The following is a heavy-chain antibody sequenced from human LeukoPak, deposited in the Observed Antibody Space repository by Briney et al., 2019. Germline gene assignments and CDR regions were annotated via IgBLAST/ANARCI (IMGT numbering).Heavy chain of an antibody. J-gene: IGHJ4*02. Sequence: PGGFLRLSCAGSGFTFSSYTMNWVRQAPGKGLEWVSSISSSATYIYYADSVRGRFTISRDDAKNSLFLHMNSLRAEDTAVYYCATWDDYGDYVAFEYWGQGTLVTISS. CDR1: GFTFSSYT. V-gene: IGHV3-21*01. CDR2: ISSSATYI. CDR3: ATWDDYGDYVAFEY. D-gene: IGHD4-17*01.